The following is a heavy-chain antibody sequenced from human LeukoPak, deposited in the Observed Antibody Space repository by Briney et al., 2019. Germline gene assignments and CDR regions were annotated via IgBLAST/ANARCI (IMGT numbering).Heavy chain of an antibody. Sequence: GGSLRLPCAASGFTFSSYAMSWVRQAPGKGLEWVSGISGSGGNTYYADSVKGRFTISRDNSKNTLYLQMNSLRAEDTAVYYCAKDFSVGAPNYFDYWGQGTLVTVSS. J-gene: IGHJ4*02. CDR1: GFTFSSYA. V-gene: IGHV3-23*01. D-gene: IGHD1-26*01. CDR3: AKDFSVGAPNYFDY. CDR2: ISGSGGNT.